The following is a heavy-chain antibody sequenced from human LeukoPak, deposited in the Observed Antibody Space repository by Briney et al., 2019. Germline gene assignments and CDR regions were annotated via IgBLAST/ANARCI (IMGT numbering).Heavy chain of an antibody. D-gene: IGHD3-9*01. CDR1: GGSFSGYY. CDR3: ASTLRYFDWLLPY. J-gene: IGHJ1*01. CDR2: IYHSGST. Sequence: PSETLSLTCAVYGGSFSGYYWSWVRQPPGKGLEWIGEIYHSGSTNYNPSLKSRVTISVDKSKNQFSLKLSSVTAADTAVYYCASTLRYFDWLLPYWGQGTLVTVSS. V-gene: IGHV4-34*01.